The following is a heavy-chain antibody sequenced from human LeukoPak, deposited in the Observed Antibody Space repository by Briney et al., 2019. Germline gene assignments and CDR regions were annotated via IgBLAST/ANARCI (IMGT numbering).Heavy chain of an antibody. J-gene: IGHJ4*02. V-gene: IGHV4-4*07. D-gene: IGHD3-22*01. CDR1: GGSISSYY. CDR2: IYTSGST. CDR3: ARELYYYDSSGYYYPFDY. Sequence: SETLSLTCTLSGGSISSYYWSWIRQPAGKGLEWIGRIYTSGSTNYNPSLKSRVTMSVDTSKNQFSLKLSSVTAADTAVYYCARELYYYDSSGYYYPFDYWGQGTLVTVSS.